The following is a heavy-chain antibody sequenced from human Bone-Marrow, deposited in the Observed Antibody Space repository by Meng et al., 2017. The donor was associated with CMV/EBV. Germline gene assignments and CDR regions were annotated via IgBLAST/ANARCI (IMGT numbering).Heavy chain of an antibody. CDR3: ARGRGSGPDAFDI. J-gene: IGHJ3*02. CDR2: IYYSGST. D-gene: IGHD2-15*01. Sequence: SETLSLTCTVSGGSISSSSYYWGWIRQPPGKGLEWIGSIYYSGSTYYNPSLKSRVTISVDKSKNQFSLKLSSVTAADTAVYYCARGRGSGPDAFDIWGQGTMVTVSS. CDR1: GGSISSSSYY. V-gene: IGHV4-39*07.